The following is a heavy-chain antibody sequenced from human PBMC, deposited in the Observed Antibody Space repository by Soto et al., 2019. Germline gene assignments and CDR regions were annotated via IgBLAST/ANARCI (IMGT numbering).Heavy chain of an antibody. CDR1: GYTFTGYY. Sequence: ASVKVSCKASGYTFTGYYMHWVRQAPGQGLEWMGWINPNSGGTNYAQKLQGWVTMTRDTSISTAYIELSRLRSDDTAVYYCARGTGVKYNHQVSLTDVDTYCSGGSCYSGRGAFDIWGQGTMVTVSS. J-gene: IGHJ3*02. CDR2: INPNSGGT. D-gene: IGHD2-15*01. V-gene: IGHV1-2*04. CDR3: ARGTGVKYNHQVSLTDVDTYCSGGSCYSGRGAFDI.